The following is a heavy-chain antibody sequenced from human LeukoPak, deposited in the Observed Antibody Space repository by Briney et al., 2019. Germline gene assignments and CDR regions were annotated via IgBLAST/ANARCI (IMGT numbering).Heavy chain of an antibody. CDR3: ARGRSYQTYYYYYMDV. CDR1: GGSFSGYY. V-gene: IGHV4-34*01. Sequence: SETLSLTCAVYGGSFSGYYWGWIRQPPGKGLEWIGEINHSGSTNYNPSLKSRVTISVDTSKNQFSLKLSSVTAADTAVYYCARGRSYQTYYYYYMDVWGKGTTVTVSS. D-gene: IGHD3-16*02. J-gene: IGHJ6*03. CDR2: INHSGST.